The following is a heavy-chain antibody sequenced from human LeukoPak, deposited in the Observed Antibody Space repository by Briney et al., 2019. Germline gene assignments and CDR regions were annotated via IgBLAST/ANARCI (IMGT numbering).Heavy chain of an antibody. Sequence: PGGSLRLSCAASGFTFSSYSMNWVRQAPGKGLEWVSYISSGSSTIYYADSVKGRFTISRDNAKNSLYLQMNSLRAEDTAVYYCAREPIGGGASDIWGQGTMVTVSS. J-gene: IGHJ3*02. CDR2: ISSGSSTI. CDR1: GFTFSSYS. CDR3: AREPIGGGASDI. D-gene: IGHD3-16*02. V-gene: IGHV3-48*01.